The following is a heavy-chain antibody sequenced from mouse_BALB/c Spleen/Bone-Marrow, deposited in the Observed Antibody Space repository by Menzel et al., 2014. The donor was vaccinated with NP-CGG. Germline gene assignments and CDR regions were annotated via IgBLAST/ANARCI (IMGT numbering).Heavy chain of an antibody. J-gene: IGHJ3*01. CDR2: INPYNGGT. D-gene: IGHD2-14*01. V-gene: IGHV1-18*01. CDR3: ARWEYDGVPGFAS. Sequence: DVQLQESGPELVKPGASMKITCKASGYSFTGYTMNWVKQSHGKNLEWIGLINPYNGGTSYNQKFKGKATLTVDKSSSTAYMELRSLTSEDSAVYYCARWEYDGVPGFASWGQGTLVTVSA. CDR1: GYSFTGYT.